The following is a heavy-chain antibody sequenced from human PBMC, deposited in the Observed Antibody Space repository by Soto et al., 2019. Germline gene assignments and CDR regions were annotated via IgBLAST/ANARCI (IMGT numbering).Heavy chain of an antibody. Sequence: SVKVSSKASGGTFSSYALSWVRQAPGQGLEWMGGIIPIFGTANYAQKFQGRVTITADESTSTAYMELSSLRSEDTAVYYCARDRRHYYDSSGPDAFDIWGHGTMVTVSS. CDR1: GGTFSSYA. CDR3: ARDRRHYYDSSGPDAFDI. D-gene: IGHD3-22*01. J-gene: IGHJ3*02. CDR2: IIPIFGTA. V-gene: IGHV1-69*13.